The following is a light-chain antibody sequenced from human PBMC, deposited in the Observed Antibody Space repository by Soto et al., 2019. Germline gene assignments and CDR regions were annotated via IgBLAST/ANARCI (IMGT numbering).Light chain of an antibody. Sequence: QSVLTQPPSVSGSPGQSVTISCTGTSSDVGSYNLVSWYQQHPGKAPNLMIYEVSERPAGVSNRFSGSKSANMASLTISGLQAEDEADYYCCSFARSRILFGTGTKVTVL. J-gene: IGLJ1*01. CDR2: EVS. V-gene: IGLV2-23*02. CDR1: SSDVGSYNL. CDR3: CSFARSRIL.